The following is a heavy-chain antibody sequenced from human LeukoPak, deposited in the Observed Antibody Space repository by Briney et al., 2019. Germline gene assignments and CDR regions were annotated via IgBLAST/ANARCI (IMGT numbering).Heavy chain of an antibody. CDR1: GFTFSSYS. V-gene: IGHV3-21*01. D-gene: IGHD5-24*01. CDR2: ISSSSSYI. CDR3: ARVEEISPHCMDV. Sequence: GGSLRLSCAASGFTFSSYSMNRVRQAPGKGLEWVSSISSSSSYIYYADSVKGRFTISRDNAKNSLYLQMNSLRAEDTAVYYCARVEEISPHCMDVWGKGTTVTISS. J-gene: IGHJ6*03.